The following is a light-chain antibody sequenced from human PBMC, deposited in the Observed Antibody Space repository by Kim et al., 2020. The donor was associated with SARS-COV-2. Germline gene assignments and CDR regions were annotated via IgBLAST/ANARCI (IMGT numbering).Light chain of an antibody. CDR1: QGIDNW. V-gene: IGKV1D-16*01. CDR2: VAS. Sequence: DIQMTQSPSSLSASVGDRVTITCRASQGIDNWLAWYQQKPEEAPKCLIYVASILQSGVPSRFSGSRSGTEFTLTISSLQPEDFATYYCQQYSSYPYTFGQGTKLEIK. J-gene: IGKJ2*01. CDR3: QQYSSYPYT.